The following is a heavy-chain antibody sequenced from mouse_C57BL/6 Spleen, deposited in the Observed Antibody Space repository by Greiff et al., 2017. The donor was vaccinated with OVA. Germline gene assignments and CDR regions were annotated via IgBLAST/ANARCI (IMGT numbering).Heavy chain of an antibody. V-gene: IGHV1-82*01. Sequence: QVQLQQSGPELVKPGASVKISCKASGYAFSSSWMNWVKQRPGKGLEWIGRIYPGDGATNYNGKLKGKATLTADKSSRTAYMQLSSLTSEDSAVYFCAREVTSYYYAMDYWGQGPSVTVSS. J-gene: IGHJ4*01. D-gene: IGHD2-1*01. CDR1: GYAFSSSW. CDR3: AREVTSYYYAMDY. CDR2: IYPGDGAT.